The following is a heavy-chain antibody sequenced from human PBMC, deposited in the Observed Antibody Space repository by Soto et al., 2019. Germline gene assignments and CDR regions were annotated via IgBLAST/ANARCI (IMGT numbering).Heavy chain of an antibody. V-gene: IGHV3-48*03. CDR3: ARDSITIFGVVILSYYYYYGMDV. D-gene: IGHD3-3*01. CDR2: ISSSGSTI. Sequence: PGGSLRLSCAASGFTFSSYEMNWVRQAPGKGLEWVSYISSSGSTIYYADSVKGRFTISRDNAKNSLYLQMNSLRAEDTAVYYCARDSITIFGVVILSYYYYYGMDVWGQGTTVTVS. CDR1: GFTFSSYE. J-gene: IGHJ6*02.